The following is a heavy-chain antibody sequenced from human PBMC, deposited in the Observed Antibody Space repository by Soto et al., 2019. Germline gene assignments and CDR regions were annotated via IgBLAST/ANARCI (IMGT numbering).Heavy chain of an antibody. CDR3: ARRHEVVFITASSYYGVYGMDV. J-gene: IGHJ6*02. V-gene: IGHV1-69*13. Sequence: SVKVSCKASGGTFSSYAISWVRQAPGQGLEWMGGIIPIFGTANYAQKFQGRVTITADESTSTAYMELSSLRSEDTAVYYCARRHEVVFITASSYYGVYGMDVWGQGTTVTVSS. CDR2: IIPIFGTA. D-gene: IGHD3-22*01. CDR1: GGTFSSYA.